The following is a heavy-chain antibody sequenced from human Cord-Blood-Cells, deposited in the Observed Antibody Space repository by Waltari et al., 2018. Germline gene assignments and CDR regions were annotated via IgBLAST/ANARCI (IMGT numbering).Heavy chain of an antibody. D-gene: IGHD3-22*01. CDR3: ARAYYYDSSGYYYYYYMDV. J-gene: IGHJ6*03. V-gene: IGHV1-8*03. Sequence: QVQLVQSGAEVKKPGASVKVSCKASGYTFTSYDINWVRQATGQGLEWMGWRNPNNGNTGYAQKFQGRVTITRKTSISTAYMELSSLRSEDTAVYYCARAYYYDSSGYYYYYYMDVWGKGTTVTVSS. CDR1: GYTFTSYD. CDR2: RNPNNGNT.